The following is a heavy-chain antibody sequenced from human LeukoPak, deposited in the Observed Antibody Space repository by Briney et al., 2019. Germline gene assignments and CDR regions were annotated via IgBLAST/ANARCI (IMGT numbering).Heavy chain of an antibody. D-gene: IGHD3-3*01. CDR2: ISYDGSNK. CDR1: GFTFSSYA. CDR3: ARGGDYDFWSGCMDV. Sequence: PGGSLRLSCAASGFTFSSYAMHWVRQAPGKGLEWVAVISYDGSNKYYADSVKGRFTISRDNSKNTLYLQMNSLRVEDTAVYYCARGGDYDFWSGCMDVWGQGTTVTVSS. V-gene: IGHV3-30-3*01. J-gene: IGHJ6*02.